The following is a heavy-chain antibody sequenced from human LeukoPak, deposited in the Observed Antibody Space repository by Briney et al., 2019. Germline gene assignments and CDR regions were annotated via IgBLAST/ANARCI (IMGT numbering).Heavy chain of an antibody. J-gene: IGHJ4*02. Sequence: SVPVSCQACGGTFSSYAISWVRQAPGPGIEWMGGIIPIFGTANYAQKFQGRVTITTDESTGTAYMELCSLRSEDTAVYYCARESVRIAAAERGYFDYWGQGTLVTVSS. D-gene: IGHD6-13*01. CDR2: IIPIFGTA. CDR1: GGTFSSYA. V-gene: IGHV1-69*05. CDR3: ARESVRIAAAERGYFDY.